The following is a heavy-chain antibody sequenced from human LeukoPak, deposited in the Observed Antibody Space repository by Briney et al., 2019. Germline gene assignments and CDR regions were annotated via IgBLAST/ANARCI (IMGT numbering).Heavy chain of an antibody. Sequence: SQTLSLTCAISGDSVSSNSAAWNWIRQSPSRGLEWLGRTYYRSKWYNDYAVSVKSRITINPDTSKNQFSLQLNSVTPEDTAVYYCARDAITIFGVVTSFDYWGQGTLVTVSS. D-gene: IGHD3-3*01. CDR3: ARDAITIFGVVTSFDY. CDR1: GDSVSSNSAA. V-gene: IGHV6-1*01. J-gene: IGHJ4*02. CDR2: TYYRSKWYN.